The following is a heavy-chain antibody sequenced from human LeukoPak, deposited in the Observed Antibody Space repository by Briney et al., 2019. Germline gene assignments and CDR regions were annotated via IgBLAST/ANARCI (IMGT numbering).Heavy chain of an antibody. CDR1: GFTFKNYW. V-gene: IGHV3-53*01. Sequence: GGSLRLSCVASGFTFKNYWMSWVRQAPGKGLEWVSVIYSGGSTDYADSVKGRFTISRDTSKNTLYLQMNSLRVEDTAVYYCARSSHYDILTGYSEEDAFDIWGQGTMVTVSS. D-gene: IGHD3-9*01. CDR2: IYSGGST. J-gene: IGHJ3*02. CDR3: ARSSHYDILTGYSEEDAFDI.